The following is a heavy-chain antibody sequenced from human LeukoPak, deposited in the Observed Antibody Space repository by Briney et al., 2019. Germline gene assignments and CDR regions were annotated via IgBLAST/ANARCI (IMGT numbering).Heavy chain of an antibody. D-gene: IGHD3-3*01. V-gene: IGHV1-2*02. CDR3: ARGSGFTSSYEDY. J-gene: IGHJ4*02. CDR2: INPKGGGT. CDR1: GYTXTDYY. Sequence: GASVKVSCKASGYTXTDYYLHGVRQAPGQGLEWMGWINPKGGGTIYAQRFQGRVAMTRDTSISTAFMELRSLTSDDTAVYYCARGSGFTSSYEDYWGQGTLVTVSS.